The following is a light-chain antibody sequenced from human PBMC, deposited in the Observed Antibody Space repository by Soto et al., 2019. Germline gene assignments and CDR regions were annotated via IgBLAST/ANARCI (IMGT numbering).Light chain of an antibody. Sequence: EFVLTQSPGTLSLSPGERATLSCRASQTVRNNYLAWYQQKPGQAPRLLIYDASSRATGIPARFSGSGSGTDFTLTISSLEPEDFAVYYCQQRSNWLITFGQGTRLEIK. V-gene: IGKV3D-20*02. J-gene: IGKJ5*01. CDR3: QQRSNWLIT. CDR1: QTVRNNY. CDR2: DAS.